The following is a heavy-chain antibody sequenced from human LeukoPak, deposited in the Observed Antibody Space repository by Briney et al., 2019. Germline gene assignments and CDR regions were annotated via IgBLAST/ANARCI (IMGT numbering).Heavy chain of an antibody. Sequence: GRSLRLSCAASGFTFSSYGMHWVRQAPGKRLEWVAVIWYDGSNKYYADSVKGRFTISRDNSKNTLYLQMNSLRAEDTAVYYCARGECSGGSCLSTFDYWGQGTLVTVSS. CDR3: ARGECSGGSCLSTFDY. CDR1: GFTFSSYG. J-gene: IGHJ4*02. V-gene: IGHV3-33*01. D-gene: IGHD2-15*01. CDR2: IWYDGSNK.